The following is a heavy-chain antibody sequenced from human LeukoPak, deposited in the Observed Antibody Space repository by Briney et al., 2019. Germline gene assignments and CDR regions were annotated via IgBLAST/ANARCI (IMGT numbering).Heavy chain of an antibody. CDR1: GGTFSSYA. CDR2: IIPIFGTA. D-gene: IGHD2-21*02. Sequence: ASVKVSCKASGGTFSSYAISWVRQAPGQGLEWMGGIIPIFGTANYAQKFQGRVTITADESTSTAYMELSSLRSEDTAVYYCARALNQLVVTAIFDYWGQGTLVTVPS. J-gene: IGHJ4*02. CDR3: ARALNQLVVTAIFDY. V-gene: IGHV1-69*13.